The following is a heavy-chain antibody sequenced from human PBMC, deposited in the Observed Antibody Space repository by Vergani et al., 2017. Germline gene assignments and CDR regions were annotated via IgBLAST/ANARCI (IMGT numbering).Heavy chain of an antibody. V-gene: IGHV3-49*04. D-gene: IGHD4-11*01. CDR1: GFPFGDYA. Sequence: EVQLVESGGGLVQPGRSLRLSCTASGFPFGDYALSWVRQLPGKGLEWVGFIRSKAYGGTKDYAASVQGRVTISRDDSKSIAYLQMNRLKTEDTAVYDCTRDSPPEYRYCDHWGQGTLVTVSS. CDR3: TRDSPPEYRYCDH. J-gene: IGHJ4*02. CDR2: IRSKAYGGTK.